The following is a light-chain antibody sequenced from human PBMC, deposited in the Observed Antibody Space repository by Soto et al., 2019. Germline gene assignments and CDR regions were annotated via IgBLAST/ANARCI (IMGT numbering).Light chain of an antibody. CDR1: QSISVW. J-gene: IGKJ1*01. Sequence: DIQVTQSPSTLSASVGDRVTITCRASQSISVWLAWYQQKPGKAPKLLIYDASSLESGVPSRFSGSGSGTEFTLTISSLRPDDFATYYCQQYNGYSGTFGQGTKVDIK. V-gene: IGKV1-5*01. CDR3: QQYNGYSGT. CDR2: DAS.